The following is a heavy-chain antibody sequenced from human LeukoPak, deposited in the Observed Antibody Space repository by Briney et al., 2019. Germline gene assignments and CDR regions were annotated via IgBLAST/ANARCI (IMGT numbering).Heavy chain of an antibody. Sequence: PSETLSLTCTVSVASISSTSYYSGWIRQPPGKGLEWIGSIYNSGSTYYNPSLKSRVTISVDTSKNQFSLKLSSVTAADTAVYFCARREYYDSSGYRWGQGTLVTVSS. J-gene: IGHJ4*02. V-gene: IGHV4-39*01. CDR2: IYNSGST. CDR3: ARREYYDSSGYR. CDR1: VASISSTSYY. D-gene: IGHD3-22*01.